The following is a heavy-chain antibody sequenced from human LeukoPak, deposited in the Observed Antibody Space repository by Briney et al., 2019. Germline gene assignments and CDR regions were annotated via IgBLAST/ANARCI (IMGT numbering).Heavy chain of an antibody. V-gene: IGHV4-30-4*01. D-gene: IGHD4-17*01. CDR3: ARGVLEMATVTFFDY. Sequence: PSQTPSLTCTVSGGSISSGAYYWSWLRQPPGKGLEWIVYIHYSGNTYYNPSLMSRFTISVDTSKNQFSLNLTSVTAADTAVYYCARGVLEMATVTFFDYWGQGTLVTVSS. CDR2: IHYSGNT. J-gene: IGHJ4*02. CDR1: GGSISSGAYY.